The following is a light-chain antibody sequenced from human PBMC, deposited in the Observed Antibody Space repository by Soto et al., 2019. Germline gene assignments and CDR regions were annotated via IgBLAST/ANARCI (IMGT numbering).Light chain of an antibody. J-gene: IGLJ3*02. Sequence: QSVVTQPPSASGTPGQRVTISCSGSSSNIGSNYVYWHQQLPGTAPRVLIYKNNQRPSGVPDRFSASKSGTSASLAISGLRSEDEADYYCVAWDDSLSAWVFGGGTKLTVL. CDR1: SSNIGSNY. CDR3: VAWDDSLSAWV. CDR2: KNN. V-gene: IGLV1-47*01.